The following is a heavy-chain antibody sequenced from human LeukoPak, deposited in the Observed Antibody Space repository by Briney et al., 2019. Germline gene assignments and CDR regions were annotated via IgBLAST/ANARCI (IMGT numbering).Heavy chain of an antibody. J-gene: IGHJ4*02. D-gene: IGHD1-14*01. V-gene: IGHV3-11*01. CDR2: ISGSGSVI. CDR1: GFTFSDYY. Sequence: GGSLRLSCAASGFTFSDYYMGWIRQAPGKGLEWLSYISGSGSVISYADSVKGRFTISRDNAKNSLYLQINSLRADDTAMYYCARPVREPQYWGQGTLVAVSS. CDR3: ARPVREPQY.